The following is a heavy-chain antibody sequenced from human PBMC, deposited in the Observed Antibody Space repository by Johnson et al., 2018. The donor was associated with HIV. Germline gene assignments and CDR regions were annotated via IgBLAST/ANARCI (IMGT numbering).Heavy chain of an antibody. CDR1: GFTFRSYG. CDR3: ARDGDWDTVAHAFDI. J-gene: IGHJ3*02. V-gene: IGHV3-30*03. D-gene: IGHD5-12*01. CDR2: VSYDGTNE. Sequence: QVQLVESGGGVVRPGGSLRLSCAASGFTFRSYGMHWVRQAPGKGLEWVAFVSYDGTNEFYADSVKGRFTVSRDNSRNALYLQMNSLRAEDTAVFYCARDGDWDTVAHAFDIWGQGTMVTVSS.